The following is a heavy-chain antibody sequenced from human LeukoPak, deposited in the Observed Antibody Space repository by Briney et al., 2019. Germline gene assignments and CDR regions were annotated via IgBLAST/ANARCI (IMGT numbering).Heavy chain of an antibody. CDR3: ARGGSSGWYRDAFDI. CDR2: INHSGST. V-gene: IGHV4-34*01. Sequence: SETLSLTCAVYGGSFRGYYWSWIRQPPGKGLEWSGEINHSGSTNYNPSLKSRVTISVDTSKNQFSLKLSSVTAADTAVYYCARGGSSGWYRDAFDIWGQGTMVTVSS. J-gene: IGHJ3*02. CDR1: GGSFRGYY. D-gene: IGHD6-19*01.